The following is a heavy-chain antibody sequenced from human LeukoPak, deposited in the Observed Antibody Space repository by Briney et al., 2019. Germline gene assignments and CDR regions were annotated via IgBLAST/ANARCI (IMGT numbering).Heavy chain of an antibody. CDR2: IYYSGST. J-gene: IGHJ4*02. CDR3: ARLMATTSGGFDY. D-gene: IGHD5-24*01. CDR1: GGSISSSSYY. V-gene: IGHV4-39*01. Sequence: SETLSLTCTVSGGSISSSSYYWGWIRQPPGKGLEWIRSIYYSGSTYYNPSLKSRVTISVDTSKNQFSLKLSSVTAADTAVYYCARLMATTSGGFDYWGQGTLVTVSS.